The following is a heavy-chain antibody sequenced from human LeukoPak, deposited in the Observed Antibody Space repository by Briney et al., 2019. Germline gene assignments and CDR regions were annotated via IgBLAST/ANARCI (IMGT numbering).Heavy chain of an antibody. CDR1: GFTVSSNY. J-gene: IGHJ4*02. CDR2: IYSGGST. CDR3: AREAVTRNYFDY. D-gene: IGHD4-17*01. Sequence: PGGSLRHSCAASGFTVSSNYMNWVRQAPGKGLEWVSVIYSGGSTYYADSVKGRFTISRDNSKNTLYLQMNSLRAEDTAVYYCAREAVTRNYFDYWGQGTLVTVSS. V-gene: IGHV3-53*01.